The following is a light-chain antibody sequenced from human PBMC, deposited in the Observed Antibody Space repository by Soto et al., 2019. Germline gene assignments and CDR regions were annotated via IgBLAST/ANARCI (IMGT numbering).Light chain of an antibody. CDR3: GADHGSGSNFVYQ. CDR2: VGTGGIVG. CDR1: SGYSNYK. V-gene: IGLV9-49*01. J-gene: IGLJ2*01. Sequence: QSVLTQPPSASASLGASVTLTCTLSSGYSNYKVDWYQQRPGKGPRFVMRVGTGGIVGSKGDGIPDRFSVLGSGLNRYLTIKNIQEEDESDYHCGADHGSGSNFVYQFGGGNKLTVL.